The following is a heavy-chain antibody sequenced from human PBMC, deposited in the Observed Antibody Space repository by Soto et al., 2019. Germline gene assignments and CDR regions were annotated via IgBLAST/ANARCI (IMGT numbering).Heavy chain of an antibody. Sequence: SETLSLTCTVSGGSISSGGYYWSWIRQHPGKGLEWIGYIYYRGSTYYNPSLKSRVTISVDTSKNQFSLKLSSVTAADTAVYYCARGEDSSSCYPTSYYYYGMDVCGQGTTGTVSS. D-gene: IGHD6-13*01. CDR3: ARGEDSSSCYPTSYYYYGMDV. CDR2: IYYRGST. V-gene: IGHV4-31*03. J-gene: IGHJ6*02. CDR1: GGSISSGGYY.